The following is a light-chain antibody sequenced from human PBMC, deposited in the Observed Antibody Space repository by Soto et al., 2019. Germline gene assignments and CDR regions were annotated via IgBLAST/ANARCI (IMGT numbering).Light chain of an antibody. J-gene: IGKJ3*01. Sequence: ETVLTQSPATLSLSPGERATLSCRASQGVSSYLAWYQQKPGQAPRLLIYDASNRAPGIPARFSGSGSGTDFTLTISSLEPEDFAVYFCQQRSNWPLTFGPGTKVDIK. V-gene: IGKV3-11*01. CDR3: QQRSNWPLT. CDR1: QGVSSY. CDR2: DAS.